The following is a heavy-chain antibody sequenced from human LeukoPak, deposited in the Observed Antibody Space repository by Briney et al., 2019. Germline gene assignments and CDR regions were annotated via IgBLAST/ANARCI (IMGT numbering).Heavy chain of an antibody. CDR2: VYHSGST. CDR1: GGSISSSSYY. J-gene: IGHJ4*02. CDR3: ARDGPTRDY. V-gene: IGHV4-39*07. Sequence: KPSETLSLTCTVSGGSISSSSYYWGWIRQPPGKGLEWIGSVYHSGSTYYNPSLKSRVTISVDTSKNQFSLKLSSVTAADTAVYYCARDGPTRDYWGQGTLVTVSS.